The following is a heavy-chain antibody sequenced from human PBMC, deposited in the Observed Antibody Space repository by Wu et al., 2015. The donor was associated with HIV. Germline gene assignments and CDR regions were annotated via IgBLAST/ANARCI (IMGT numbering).Heavy chain of an antibody. D-gene: IGHD3-10*01. CDR1: GYTFIDYG. V-gene: IGHV1-18*01. CDR2: ISAYSDNS. Sequence: QVQLVQSGAEVKKPGASVKVSCKTSGYTFIDYGISWVRQAPGQGLEWMGWISAYSDNSNSAQKFQGRVTMTTDTSTSTAYVELRSLRSEDTAVYYCARTPLLWFGELSYWGQGTLVTVSS. J-gene: IGHJ4*02. CDR3: ARTPLLWFGELSY.